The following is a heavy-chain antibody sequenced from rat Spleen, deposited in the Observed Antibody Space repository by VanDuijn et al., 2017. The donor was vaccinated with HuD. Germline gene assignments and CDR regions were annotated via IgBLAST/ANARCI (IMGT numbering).Heavy chain of an antibody. D-gene: IGHD1-11*01. CDR3: AKDGDYGSRFEY. CDR1: GFTFSDYY. V-gene: IGHV5S10*01. J-gene: IGHJ2*01. Sequence: EVQLVESGGGLVQPGRSLKLSCAASGFTFSDYYMAWSARAQTKGWEWFAPFVYVGSSTYYRDSVKGRFTISRDNAKSTLYLQMDSLRSEDTATYYCAKDGDYGSRFEYWGQGVMVTVSS. CDR2: FVYVGSST.